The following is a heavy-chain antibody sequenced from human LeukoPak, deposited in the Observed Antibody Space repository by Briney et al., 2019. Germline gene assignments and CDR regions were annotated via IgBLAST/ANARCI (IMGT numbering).Heavy chain of an antibody. CDR3: ARFLTVAVVPQRVDC. Sequence: GGSLRLSCAASGFNFDSYTMTWVRQAPRKGLEWVSSISSGSGHIYYADSMKGRFTISRDNAKSSLYLQMNSLRAEDTAVYYCARFLTVAVVPQRVDCWGQGALLSVSS. CDR1: GFNFDSYT. V-gene: IGHV3-21*01. D-gene: IGHD6-19*01. CDR2: ISSGSGHI. J-gene: IGHJ4*02.